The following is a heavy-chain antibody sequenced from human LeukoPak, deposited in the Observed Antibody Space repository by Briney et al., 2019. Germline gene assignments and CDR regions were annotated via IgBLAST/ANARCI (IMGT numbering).Heavy chain of an antibody. D-gene: IGHD3-9*01. CDR3: AKGGALNFDWLFHDSYYYGMDV. Sequence: GGSLRLSCAASGFTFGSFGMHWVRQAPGKGLEWVAVISFDGSKKYCADSVKGRFTISRDNSKRTLYLQINSLRVYDTAVYYCAKGGALNFDWLFHDSYYYGMDVWGQGTTITVSS. CDR1: GFTFGSFG. V-gene: IGHV3-30*18. J-gene: IGHJ6*02. CDR2: ISFDGSKK.